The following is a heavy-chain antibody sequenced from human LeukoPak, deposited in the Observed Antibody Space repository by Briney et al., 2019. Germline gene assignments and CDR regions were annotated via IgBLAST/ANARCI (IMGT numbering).Heavy chain of an antibody. CDR3: ARSSGYYYAYFDY. V-gene: IGHV1-46*01. D-gene: IGHD3-22*01. CDR1: GYTFTSYF. Sequence: ASVKVSCKASGYTFTSYFIHWARQAPGQGLEWMAIIDPRGGTSTYAQKFQDRLTVTRDTSTSTVYMELSSLRSEDTAVYFCARSSGYYYAYFDYWGQGTLVSVSS. CDR2: IDPRGGTS. J-gene: IGHJ4*02.